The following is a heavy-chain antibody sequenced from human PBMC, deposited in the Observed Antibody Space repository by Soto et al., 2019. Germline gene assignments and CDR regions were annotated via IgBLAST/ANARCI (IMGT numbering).Heavy chain of an antibody. J-gene: IGHJ5*02. CDR2: INHSGST. Sequence: SETLSLTCTVSGGSISGYCLSWIRQPPGKGLEWIGEINHSGSTNYNPSLKSRVTISIDTSKNQFSLRLSSVTAADTAVYYCAKETTSVWFDPWGPGTLVTVS. CDR1: GGSISGYC. CDR3: AKETTSVWFDP. V-gene: IGHV4-34*01.